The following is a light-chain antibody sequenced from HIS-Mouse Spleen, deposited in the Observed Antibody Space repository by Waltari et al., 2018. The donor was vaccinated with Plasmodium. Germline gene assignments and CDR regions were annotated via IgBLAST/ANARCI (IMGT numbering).Light chain of an antibody. Sequence: IVLTQSPGSLSLSPGERATLSCRASPKVSSSYLDWYQQKPGQAPRLLIYGASSRATGIPDRFSGSGSGTDFTLTISRLEPEDFAVYYCQQYGSSPLTFGGGTKVEIK. CDR3: QQYGSSPLT. CDR2: GAS. V-gene: IGKV3-20*01. CDR1: PKVSSSY. J-gene: IGKJ4*01.